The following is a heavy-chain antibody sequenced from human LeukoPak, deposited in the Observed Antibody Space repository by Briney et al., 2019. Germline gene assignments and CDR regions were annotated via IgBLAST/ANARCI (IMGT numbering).Heavy chain of an antibody. CDR3: ARGLRDGYNLFDY. Sequence: SETLSLTCAVYGGSFSGYYWSWIRQPPGKGLEWIGEINHSGSTNYNPSLKSRVTISVDTSKNQFSLKLSSVTAADMAVYYCARGLRDGYNLFDYWGQGTLVTVSS. CDR1: GGSFSGYY. D-gene: IGHD5-24*01. V-gene: IGHV4-34*01. J-gene: IGHJ4*02. CDR2: INHSGST.